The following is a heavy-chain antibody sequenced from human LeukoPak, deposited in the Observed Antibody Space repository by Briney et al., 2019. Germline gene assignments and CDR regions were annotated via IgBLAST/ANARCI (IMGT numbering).Heavy chain of an antibody. D-gene: IGHD1-26*01. CDR2: ISSKGGRT. CDR3: ARDFLVGATAFDI. Sequence: GGSLRLSCAASGFTFSSYAFHWVRQAPGKGLEYVSAISSKGGRTYYANSVKGRFTISRDNSKNTLYLQMGRLRAEDMAVYYCARDFLVGATAFDIWGQGTMVTVSS. V-gene: IGHV3-64*01. CDR1: GFTFSSYA. J-gene: IGHJ3*02.